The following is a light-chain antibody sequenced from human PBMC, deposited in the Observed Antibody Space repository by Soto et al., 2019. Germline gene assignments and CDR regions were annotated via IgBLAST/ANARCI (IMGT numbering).Light chain of an antibody. CDR1: SSKIGTKT. J-gene: IGLJ2*01. Sequence: QSVLTQPPSASGAPGQRVIISCSGSSSKIGTKTVSWYQQLPGTAPKLLIYTDNQRPSGVPDRFSGSKSGTSASLAISGLQSEDEADYYCASWDDSLTGVVFGGGTKLTVL. CDR2: TDN. CDR3: ASWDDSLTGVV. V-gene: IGLV1-44*01.